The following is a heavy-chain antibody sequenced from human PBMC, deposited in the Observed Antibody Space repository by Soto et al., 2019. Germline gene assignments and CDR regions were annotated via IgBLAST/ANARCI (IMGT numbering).Heavy chain of an antibody. CDR2: INHSGIT. D-gene: IGHD6-19*01. CDR1: GGSFSGYY. J-gene: IGHJ4*02. V-gene: IGHV4-34*01. CDR3: AIGPRMWLAGGGY. Sequence: SETLSLTCAVYGGSFSGYYWSWIRQPPGKGLEWLGEINHSGITDYNPSLKSRITISIDASKKQFSLKLNSVTATDTAVYYCAIGPRMWLAGGGYWGQGTQVTVSS.